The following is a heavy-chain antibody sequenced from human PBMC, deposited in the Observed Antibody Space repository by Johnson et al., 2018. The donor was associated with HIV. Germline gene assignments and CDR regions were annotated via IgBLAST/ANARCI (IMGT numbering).Heavy chain of an antibody. CDR2: INWNGGST. V-gene: IGHV3-20*04. CDR3: ARASYHVLQFLEPRGAFDI. CDR1: GFTFDDYG. J-gene: IGHJ3*02. Sequence: VQLVESGGGLVQPGGYLRLSCAASGFTFDDYGMSWVRQAPGKGLEWVSGINWNGGSTGYADSVKGRFPISRDNAKNSLYLQMNSLRAEDTALYYCARASYHVLQFLEPRGAFDIWGQGTMVTVSS. D-gene: IGHD3-3*01.